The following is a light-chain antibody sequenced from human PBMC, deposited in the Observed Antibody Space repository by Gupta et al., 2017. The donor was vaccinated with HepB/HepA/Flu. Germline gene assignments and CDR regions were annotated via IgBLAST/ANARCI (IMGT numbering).Light chain of an antibody. CDR1: QSISSF. CDR2: ATS. Sequence: QLLQSPSSLPASVGDRVVITCRASQSISSFLTWYQQKPGKAPKLLIYYATSPLQTGVPSWFSGSRSGTDFPLTITLLSPEVFGTYYCQQTYNTPPTFGHGTKVDLK. CDR3: QQTYNTPPT. V-gene: IGKV1-39*01. J-gene: IGKJ3*01.